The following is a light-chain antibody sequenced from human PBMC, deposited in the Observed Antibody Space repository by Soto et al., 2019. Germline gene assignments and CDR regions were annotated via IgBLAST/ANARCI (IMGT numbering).Light chain of an antibody. CDR1: QSISSY. Sequence: DIQMTQSPSSLSASVGDRVTITCRASQSISSYLNWYQQKPGKAPKLLIYAASTLHSGVPSRFSGSGSGTEFTLTISSLQPEDFATYYCQQLYTYPLTCGGGTKVDIK. J-gene: IGKJ4*02. CDR2: AAS. V-gene: IGKV1-9*01. CDR3: QQLYTYPLT.